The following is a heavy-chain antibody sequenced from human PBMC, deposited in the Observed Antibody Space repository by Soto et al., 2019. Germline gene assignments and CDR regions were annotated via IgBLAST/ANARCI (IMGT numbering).Heavy chain of an antibody. V-gene: IGHV4-61*01. D-gene: IGHD6-13*01. J-gene: IGHJ1*01. CDR1: GVSVSGSSC. CDR2: IYNSGST. CDR3: ARHSGVAEDGTD. Sequence: SETLSLTCTVSGVSVSGSSCWTWIRQPPGERLEWIGYIYNSGSTNYNPSLNSRASMSVDTSKNQFSLKVRSVTAADTAVYYCARHSGVAEDGTDWGQGTLVTVSS.